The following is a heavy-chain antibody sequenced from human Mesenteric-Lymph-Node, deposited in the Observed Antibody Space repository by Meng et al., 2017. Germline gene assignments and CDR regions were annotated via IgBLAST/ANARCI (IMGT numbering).Heavy chain of an antibody. CDR2: IYSGGST. J-gene: IGHJ4*02. CDR3: AKDYSSSWYGFSTYFDH. D-gene: IGHD6-13*01. V-gene: IGHV3-53*05. Sequence: GESPKISCAAPGFIVSSNYASWVRQAPGKGLERVSVIYSGGSTYYADSVKGRFTISRDNAKNSLYLQMNSLRDEDTALYYCAKDYSSSWYGFSTYFDHWGQGALVTVSS. CDR1: GFIVSSNY.